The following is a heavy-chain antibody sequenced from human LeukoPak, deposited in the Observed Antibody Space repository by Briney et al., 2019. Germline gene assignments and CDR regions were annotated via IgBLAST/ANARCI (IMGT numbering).Heavy chain of an antibody. CDR2: INHSGST. Sequence: PSETLSLTCAVYGGSFSGYYWSWIRQPPGKGLEWIGEINHSGSTNYNPSLKSRVTISVDTSKNQFSLKLSSVTAADTAVYSCARGFYYFDYWGQGTLVTVSS. CDR1: GGSFSGYY. J-gene: IGHJ4*02. D-gene: IGHD2/OR15-2a*01. V-gene: IGHV4-34*01. CDR3: ARGFYYFDY.